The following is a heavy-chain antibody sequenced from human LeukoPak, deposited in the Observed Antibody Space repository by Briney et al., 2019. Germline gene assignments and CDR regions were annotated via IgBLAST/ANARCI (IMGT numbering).Heavy chain of an antibody. D-gene: IGHD1-26*01. J-gene: IGHJ4*02. CDR3: ARGPVGATWGYFDY. CDR2: INPSGGGT. V-gene: IGHV1-46*01. Sequence: ASVKVSCKASGYTFSNYYMHWVRQAPGQGLEWMGIINPSGGGTSSAQKFQGRVTMTRDTSTGTVYMEVSSLRSEDTAVYYCARGPVGATWGYFDYWGQGTLVTVSS. CDR1: GYTFSNYY.